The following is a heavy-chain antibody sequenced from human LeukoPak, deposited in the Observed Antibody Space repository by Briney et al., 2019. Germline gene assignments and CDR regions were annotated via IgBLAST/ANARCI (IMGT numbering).Heavy chain of an antibody. CDR1: GFTFTNYA. V-gene: IGHV3-23*01. J-gene: IGHJ6*03. Sequence: GGSLRLSCAASGFTFTNYAMSWVRQAPGKGLEWVSGITSGGDTFYSDSVKGRFTISRDNSKNTVYLQMNSLGAADTAVYYCARLGYCSGGSCYASYYYMDVWGKGTTVTISS. CDR2: ITSGGDT. CDR3: ARLGYCSGGSCYASYYYMDV. D-gene: IGHD2-15*01.